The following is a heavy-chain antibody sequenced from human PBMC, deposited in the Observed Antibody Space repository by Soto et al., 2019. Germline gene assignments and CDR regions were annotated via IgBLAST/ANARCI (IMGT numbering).Heavy chain of an antibody. D-gene: IGHD3-3*02. CDR2: FNHCGGT. Sequence: QVQPEQWGAGLLKPSETLSLTCAVYGGSFSGYYWTWIRQAPGKGLEWIGAFNHCGGTNYNSSLKRRVTISVDTSKNQFSLILYSVTAAGTAVYYCARDRQYYQFWSGCQNEGPCAMDVWGQGTTVTVSS. CDR1: GGSFSGYY. J-gene: IGHJ6*02. CDR3: ARDRQYYQFWSGCQNEGPCAMDV. V-gene: IGHV4-34*02.